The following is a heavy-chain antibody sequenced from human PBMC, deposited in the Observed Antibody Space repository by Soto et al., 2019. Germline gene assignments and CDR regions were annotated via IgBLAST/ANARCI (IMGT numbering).Heavy chain of an antibody. D-gene: IGHD6-19*01. CDR2: INHSGST. CDR1: GGSFSGYY. Sequence: SETLSLTCAVYGGSFSGYYWSWIRQPPGKGLEWIGEINHSGSTNYNPSLKSRVTISVDTSKNQFSLKLSSVTAADTAVYYCARGRGSSGWSPIDYWGQGTLVTV. J-gene: IGHJ4*02. CDR3: ARGRGSSGWSPIDY. V-gene: IGHV4-34*01.